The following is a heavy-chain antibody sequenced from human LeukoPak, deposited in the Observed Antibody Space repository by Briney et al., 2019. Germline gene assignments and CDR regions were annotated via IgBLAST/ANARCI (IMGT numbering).Heavy chain of an antibody. CDR2: IIPILGTA. V-gene: IGHV1-69*11. CDR1: GGTFSSYA. D-gene: IGHD3/OR15-3a*01. J-gene: IGHJ4*02. CDR3: ARLGLGFFDY. Sequence: SVKVSCKASGGTFSSYAISWVRQAPGQGLEWMGRIIPILGTANYAQKFQGRVTITTDESTSTAYMELSSLRSEDTAVYYCARLGLGFFDYWGQGTLVTVSS.